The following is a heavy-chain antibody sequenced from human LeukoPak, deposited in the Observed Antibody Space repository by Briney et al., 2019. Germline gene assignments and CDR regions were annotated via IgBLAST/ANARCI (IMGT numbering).Heavy chain of an antibody. D-gene: IGHD3-22*01. Sequence: GSSVNVSCKASGYTFTGYYMHWVRQAPGQGLAWLGWLNPNSGGTSYPQKFQGRVTMTRDTSTSTAYMELSSLRSDDTAMYYCARGGEWYYDSSTYRLFDYWGQGTLVTVSS. V-gene: IGHV1-2*02. J-gene: IGHJ4*02. CDR1: GYTFTGYY. CDR3: ARGGEWYYDSSTYRLFDY. CDR2: LNPNSGGT.